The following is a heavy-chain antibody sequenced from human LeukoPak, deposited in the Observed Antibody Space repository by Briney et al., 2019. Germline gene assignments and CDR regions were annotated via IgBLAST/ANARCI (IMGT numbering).Heavy chain of an antibody. CDR3: AIGRGYCSGGSCYMTRAFDI. CDR1: GFTFSNYW. Sequence: GSLRLSCAASGFTFSNYWMNWVRQAPGKGLEWIGSIYYSGSTYYNPSLKSRVTISVDTSKNQFSLKLSSVTAADTAVYYCAIGRGYCSGGSCYMTRAFDIWGQGTMVTVSS. D-gene: IGHD2-15*01. CDR2: IYYSGST. V-gene: IGHV4-39*07. J-gene: IGHJ3*02.